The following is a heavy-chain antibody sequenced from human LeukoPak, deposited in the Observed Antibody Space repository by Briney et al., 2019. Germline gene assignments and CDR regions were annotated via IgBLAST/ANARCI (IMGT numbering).Heavy chain of an antibody. CDR3: ASRYCSSTSCSLD. CDR1: GFTFNSYV. D-gene: IGHD2-2*01. CDR2: ISGSGSNT. J-gene: IGHJ4*02. Sequence: SGGSLRLSCVASGFTFNSYVMNWVRQAPGKGLEWVSAISGSGSNTYYADSVKGRFTISRDNSKDALYLQTNSLRAEDTAVYYCASRYCSSTSCSLDWGQGTLVTVSS. V-gene: IGHV3-23*01.